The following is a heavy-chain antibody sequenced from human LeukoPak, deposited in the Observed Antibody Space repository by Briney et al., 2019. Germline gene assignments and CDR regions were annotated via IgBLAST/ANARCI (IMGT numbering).Heavy chain of an antibody. D-gene: IGHD6-13*01. CDR2: INSDGSST. V-gene: IGHV3-74*01. J-gene: IGHJ4*02. CDR1: GFTFSSYW. CDR3: ARRPIAAAYSDC. Sequence: PRGSLRLSCAAPGFTFSSYWMHWVRQAPGKGLLWVSSINSDGSSTTYADSVKGRFTISRDNAKNTLYLQMNSLRAEDTAVYYCARRPIAAAYSDCWGQGTLVTVSS.